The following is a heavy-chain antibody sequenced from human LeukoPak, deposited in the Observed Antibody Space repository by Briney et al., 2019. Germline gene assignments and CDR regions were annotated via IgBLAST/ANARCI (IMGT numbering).Heavy chain of an antibody. Sequence: SETLSLTCTVSGGSISNYYWSWIRQPPGKGLEWIGYIYYSGGTSYNPSLKSRVTISVDTSKNQFSLKLSPVTAADTAVYYCARLPRFGELPDYWGQGTLVTVSS. D-gene: IGHD3-10*02. J-gene: IGHJ4*02. CDR1: GGSISNYY. CDR2: IYYSGGT. V-gene: IGHV4-59*08. CDR3: ARLPRFGELPDY.